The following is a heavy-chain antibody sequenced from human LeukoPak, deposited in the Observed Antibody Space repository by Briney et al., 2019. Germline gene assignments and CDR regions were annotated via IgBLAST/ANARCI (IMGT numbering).Heavy chain of an antibody. Sequence: GGSLRLSCAASGFTFSSYWMSWVRQAPGGGLEWVAYIKQDGSEKYYVDSVKGRFTISRDHTKNSLYLQMNSLRTEDTAVSDCARRPSETKAKSSLKDYESSSYPYYFDYWGQGTLVTVSS. CDR2: IKQDGSEK. CDR3: ARRPSETKAKSSLKDYESSSYPYYFDY. CDR1: GFTFSSYW. J-gene: IGHJ4*02. D-gene: IGHD3-22*01. V-gene: IGHV3-7*01.